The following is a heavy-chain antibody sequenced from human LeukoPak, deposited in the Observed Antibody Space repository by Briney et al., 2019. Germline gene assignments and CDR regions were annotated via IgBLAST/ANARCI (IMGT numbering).Heavy chain of an antibody. CDR2: ISGSGVST. V-gene: IGHV3-23*01. D-gene: IGHD2-2*01. CDR3: AKPRILYYCSSTSCHEGGFDC. J-gene: IGHJ4*02. Sequence: GGSLRLSCAASGFTFSSYAMSWVGQAPGKGLEWVSAISGSGVSTYYADSVKGRFTISRDNSKNTLYLQMNSLRAEDTAVYYCAKPRILYYCSSTSCHEGGFDCWGQGTLVTVSS. CDR1: GFTFSSYA.